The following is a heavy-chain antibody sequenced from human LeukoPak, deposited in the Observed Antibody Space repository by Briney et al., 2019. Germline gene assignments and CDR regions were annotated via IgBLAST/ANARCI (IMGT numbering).Heavy chain of an antibody. Sequence: SETLSLTCTVSGGSISSYYWSWIRQPPGKGLEWIGYIYYSGSTNYNPSLKSRVTISVDTSKNQFTLKLSSVTAADTAVYYCAARIAARSLYYYYGMDVWGQGTTVIVSS. J-gene: IGHJ6*02. CDR3: AARIAARSLYYYYGMDV. CDR1: GGSISSYY. V-gene: IGHV4-59*01. D-gene: IGHD6-6*01. CDR2: IYYSGST.